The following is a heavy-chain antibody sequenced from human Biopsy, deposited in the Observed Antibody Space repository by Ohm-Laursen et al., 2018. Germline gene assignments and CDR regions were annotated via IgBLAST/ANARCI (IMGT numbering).Heavy chain of an antibody. D-gene: IGHD3-3*01. CDR3: ARDPGYDFWSGSDPFDI. CDR2: ISTYNDDT. V-gene: IGHV1-18*04. CDR1: GYTFTAYG. Sequence: GASVKVSCKTSGYTFTAYGISWVRQAPGQGLEWMGWISTYNDDTNIAQKFQGRVSMTTDTSTRTAYMGLRSLRSGDTAIYFCARDPGYDFWSGSDPFDIWGQGTLVTVS. J-gene: IGHJ3*02.